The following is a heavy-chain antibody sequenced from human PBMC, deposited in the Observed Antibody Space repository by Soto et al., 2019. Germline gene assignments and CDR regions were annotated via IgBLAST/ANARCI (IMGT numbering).Heavy chain of an antibody. V-gene: IGHV4-61*01. J-gene: IGHJ4*02. D-gene: IGHD3-3*01. CDR3: ARVLSLFNVGDVYNTIDK. CDR2: VHNSGSI. Sequence: QVQLQESGPGLVNPSETLSLTCIVSGESVDSGRFYWIWLRQSPGKGLEWRGYVHNSGSITSNPSLASRLTMSVDTSRNQFSLNLRSVTGADTAVYYCARVLSLFNVGDVYNTIDKWGQGTLVTVSS. CDR1: GESVDSGRFY.